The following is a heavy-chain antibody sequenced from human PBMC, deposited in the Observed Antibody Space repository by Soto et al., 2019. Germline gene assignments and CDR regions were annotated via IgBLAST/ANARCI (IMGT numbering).Heavy chain of an antibody. CDR1: GGSISSSSYY. D-gene: IGHD1-7*01. Sequence: SETLSLTCTVSGGSISSSSYYWGWIRQPPGKGLEWIGSIYYSGSTYYNPSLKSRVTISVDTSKNQFSLKLSSVTAADTAVYYCASILTGTTFYYYYYTDVWGKGTTVTVSS. CDR2: IYYSGST. V-gene: IGHV4-39*01. CDR3: ASILTGTTFYYYYYTDV. J-gene: IGHJ6*03.